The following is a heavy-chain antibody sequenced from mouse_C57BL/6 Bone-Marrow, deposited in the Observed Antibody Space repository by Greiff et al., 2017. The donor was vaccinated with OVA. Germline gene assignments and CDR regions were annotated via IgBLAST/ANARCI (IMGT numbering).Heavy chain of an antibody. CDR2: INPSNGGT. J-gene: IGHJ1*03. Sequence: QVQLQQPGTELVKPGASVKLSCKASGYTFTSYWMHWVKQRPGQGLEWIGNINPSNGGTNYNEKFKSKATLTVDKSSSTAYMQLSSLTSEDSAVYYCAGLLRYLSYWYFDVWGTGTTVTVSS. CDR3: AGLLRYLSYWYFDV. CDR1: GYTFTSYW. D-gene: IGHD1-1*01. V-gene: IGHV1-53*01.